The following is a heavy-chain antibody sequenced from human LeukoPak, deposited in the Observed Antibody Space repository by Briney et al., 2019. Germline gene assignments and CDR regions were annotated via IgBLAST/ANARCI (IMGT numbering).Heavy chain of an antibody. CDR2: IYHSGST. D-gene: IGHD3-22*01. CDR1: GYSISSGYY. Sequence: PSETLSLTCTVSGYSISSGYYWGWIRQPPGKGLEWIGSIYHSGSTYYNPSLKSRVTISVDTSKNQFSLKLSSVTAADTAVYYCARHGPDSSGYYYYFDYWGQGTLVTVSS. J-gene: IGHJ4*02. V-gene: IGHV4-38-2*02. CDR3: ARHGPDSSGYYYYFDY.